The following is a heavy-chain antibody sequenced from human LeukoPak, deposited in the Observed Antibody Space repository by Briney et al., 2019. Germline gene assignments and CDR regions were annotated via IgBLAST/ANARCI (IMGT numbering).Heavy chain of an antibody. CDR2: IIPIFGTA. CDR3: ARDLVKASCLSCI. CDR1: GGTFSSYA. D-gene: IGHD2-2*01. V-gene: IGHV1-69*13. Sequence: ASVKVSCKASGGTFSSYAISWVRQAPGQGLEWMGGIIPIFGTANYARKFQGRVTITADESTSTAYMELSSLRSEDTAVYYCARDLVKASCLSCIWGQGTLVTVSS. J-gene: IGHJ4*02.